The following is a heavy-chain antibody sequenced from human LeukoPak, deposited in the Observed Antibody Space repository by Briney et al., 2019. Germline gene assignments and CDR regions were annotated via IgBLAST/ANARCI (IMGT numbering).Heavy chain of an antibody. Sequence: VASVKVSCKASGYTFTDYYMHWVRQAPGQGLEWMGRINPNSGGTKYAQKFQGRVTMTRDTSISTAYMELSRLTSDDTAVYYCAKCGDFIAASYNWFDPWGPGTLVTVSS. D-gene: IGHD6-13*01. J-gene: IGHJ5*02. V-gene: IGHV1-2*06. CDR3: AKCGDFIAASYNWFDP. CDR2: INPNSGGT. CDR1: GYTFTDYY.